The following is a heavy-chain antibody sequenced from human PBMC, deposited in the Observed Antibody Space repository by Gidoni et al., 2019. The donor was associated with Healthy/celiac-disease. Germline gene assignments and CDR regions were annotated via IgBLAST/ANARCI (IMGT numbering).Heavy chain of an antibody. J-gene: IGHJ4*02. Sequence: EVQLVESGGGLVKPGGSLRLSCAASGFTFSNAWMSWVRQAPGKGLEWVGRIKSKTDGGTTDYAAPVKGRFTISRDDSKNTLYLQMNSLKTEDTAVYYCTTFSPISMIATVGGYPRKDYWGQGTLVTVSS. CDR2: IKSKTDGGTT. CDR1: GFTFSNAW. D-gene: IGHD3-22*01. CDR3: TTFSPISMIATVGGYPRKDY. V-gene: IGHV3-15*01.